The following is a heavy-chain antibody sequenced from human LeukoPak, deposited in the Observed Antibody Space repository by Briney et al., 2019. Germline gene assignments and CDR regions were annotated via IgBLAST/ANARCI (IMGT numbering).Heavy chain of an antibody. Sequence: ASVKVSCKASGYTFTSYGISWVRQAPGQGLEWMGWISAYNGNTNHAQKLQGRVTMTTDTSTSTAYMELRSLRSDDTAVYYCAREPDYYGSGSYYKDAFDIWGQGTMVTVSS. J-gene: IGHJ3*02. CDR2: ISAYNGNT. V-gene: IGHV1-18*01. D-gene: IGHD3-10*01. CDR3: AREPDYYGSGSYYKDAFDI. CDR1: GYTFTSYG.